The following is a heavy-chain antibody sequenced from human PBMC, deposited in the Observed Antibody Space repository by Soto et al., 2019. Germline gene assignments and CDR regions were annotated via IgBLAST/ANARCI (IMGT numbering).Heavy chain of an antibody. CDR3: ARDLSKDGWFGELYGMDV. J-gene: IGHJ6*02. D-gene: IGHD3-10*01. CDR1: GGSISSGGYY. Sequence: LSLTCTVSGGSISSGGYYWSWIRQHPGKGLEWIGYIYYSGSTYYNPSLKSRVTISVDTSKNQFSLKLSSVTAADTAVYYCARDLSKDGWFGELYGMDVWGQGTTVTVSS. CDR2: IYYSGST. V-gene: IGHV4-31*03.